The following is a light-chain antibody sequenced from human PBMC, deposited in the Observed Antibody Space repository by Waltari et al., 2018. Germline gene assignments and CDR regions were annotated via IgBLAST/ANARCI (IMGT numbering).Light chain of an antibody. Sequence: EIVLTQSPGTLSLSPGERATLSCRASQSVSSSYLAWYQQKPGQAPRLLIYGASSRAPGIPDRFSGSGSGTDFTLTISRLEPEDFAVYYCQQYGSSPPTTFGGGTKVEIK. V-gene: IGKV3-20*01. J-gene: IGKJ4*01. CDR1: QSVSSSY. CDR2: GAS. CDR3: QQYGSSPPTT.